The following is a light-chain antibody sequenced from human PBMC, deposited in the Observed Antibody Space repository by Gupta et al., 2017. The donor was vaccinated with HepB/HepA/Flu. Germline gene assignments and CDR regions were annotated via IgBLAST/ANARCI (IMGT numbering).Light chain of an antibody. CDR3: AAWDDSLNGYV. V-gene: IGLV1-36*01. Sequence: QSLLTQPPSVSEAPRPRVTIPCSGSSSNIGNNAVNWYQQLPGKAPKLLIYYDDLLPSGVSDRFSGSKSGTSASLAISGLQSEDEADYYCAAWDDSLNGYVFGTGTKVTVL. J-gene: IGLJ1*01. CDR1: SSNIGNNA. CDR2: YDD.